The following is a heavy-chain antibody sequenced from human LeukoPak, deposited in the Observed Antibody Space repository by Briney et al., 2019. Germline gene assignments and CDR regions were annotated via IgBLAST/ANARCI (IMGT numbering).Heavy chain of an antibody. Sequence: PSETVSLTCTVSGGSISDYYWTWIRQPPDKGLEWIGYVHYSGTPNSNPSLKSRVTFSVDTSKNQFSLRLTSVTAADTAVYYCARGVGATHFDYWGQGTLVTVSS. CDR3: ARGVGATHFDY. CDR2: VHYSGTP. D-gene: IGHD1-26*01. CDR1: GGSISDYY. J-gene: IGHJ4*02. V-gene: IGHV4-59*01.